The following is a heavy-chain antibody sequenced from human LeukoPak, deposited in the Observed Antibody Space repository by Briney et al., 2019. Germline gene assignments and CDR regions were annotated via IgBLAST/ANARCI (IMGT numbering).Heavy chain of an antibody. J-gene: IGHJ4*02. CDR2: IYYSGST. Sequence: PSETLSLTCTVSGDSISSYYWSWIRQPPGKGLEWIGCIYYSGSTNYNPSLKSRVTISVGTSKNQFSLKLSSVTAADTAVYYCARHKAYCGGDCYLDYWGQGTLVTVSS. CDR3: ARHKAYCGGDCYLDY. CDR1: GDSISSYY. D-gene: IGHD2-21*02. V-gene: IGHV4-59*08.